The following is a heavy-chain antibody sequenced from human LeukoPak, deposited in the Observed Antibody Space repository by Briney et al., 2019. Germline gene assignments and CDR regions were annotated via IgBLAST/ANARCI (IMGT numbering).Heavy chain of an antibody. J-gene: IGHJ4*02. V-gene: IGHV3-23*01. CDR3: AAALSLRAGTFDY. D-gene: IGHD6-13*01. Sequence: GGSLRLSCSGSGLAFSGFAMGWVRQAPGKGLEWVSAISGSGGSTYYADSVKGRFTISRDNSKNTLYLQMNSLRAEDTAVYYCAAALSLRAGTFDYWGQGTLVTVSS. CDR1: GLAFSGFA. CDR2: ISGSGGST.